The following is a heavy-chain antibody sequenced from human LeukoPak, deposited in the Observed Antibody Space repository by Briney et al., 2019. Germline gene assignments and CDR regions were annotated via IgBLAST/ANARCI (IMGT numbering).Heavy chain of an antibody. D-gene: IGHD3-22*01. Sequence: GGSLRLSCAASGFTFSSYAMSWVRQAPGKGLEWVSAISGGGGSTYYADSVKGRFTISRDNSKNTLYLQMNSLRAEDTAVYYCAKDIRYYDSSALDYWGQGTLVTVSS. V-gene: IGHV3-23*01. CDR3: AKDIRYYDSSALDY. J-gene: IGHJ4*02. CDR2: ISGGGGST. CDR1: GFTFSSYA.